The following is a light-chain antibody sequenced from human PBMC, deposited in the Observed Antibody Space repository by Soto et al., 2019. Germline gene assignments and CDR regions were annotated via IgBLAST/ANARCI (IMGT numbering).Light chain of an antibody. CDR2: GAS. V-gene: IGKV3-15*01. CDR3: QQCYDWPLT. CDR1: QSVSSS. J-gene: IGKJ4*01. Sequence: EIVMTQSPVTLSVSPGERATLSCRASQSVSSSLAWYQQKPGQSPRLLIYGASTRATGVPARFSGSVSGTEFTLTISSLQSEDFAVYYCQQCYDWPLTFGGGTKVEIE.